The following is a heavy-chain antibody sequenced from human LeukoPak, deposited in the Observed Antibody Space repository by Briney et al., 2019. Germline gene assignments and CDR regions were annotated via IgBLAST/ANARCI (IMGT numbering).Heavy chain of an antibody. V-gene: IGHV1-2*02. CDR3: AREPYSGSYIDY. CDR1: GYAFTGYY. CDR2: INPNSGGT. J-gene: IGHJ4*02. D-gene: IGHD1-26*01. Sequence: ASVKVSCKASGYAFTGYYMHWVRQAPGQGLEWMGWINPNSGGTNYAQKLQGRVTMTRDTSISTAYLELSRLRSDDTAVYYCAREPYSGSYIDYWGQGTLVTVSS.